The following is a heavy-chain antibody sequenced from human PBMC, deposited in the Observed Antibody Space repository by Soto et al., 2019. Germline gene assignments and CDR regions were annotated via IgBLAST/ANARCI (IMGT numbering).Heavy chain of an antibody. CDR2: IKSKTDGGAI. Sequence: GGSLRLSCAASGFTFSNAWMNWVRQAPGKGLEWVGLIKSKTDGGAIDYPAPVRGRFIISRDDSTNTLYLQMNSLKTEDTAVYYCATAHPRGPDYWGQGTLVTVSS. J-gene: IGHJ4*02. V-gene: IGHV3-15*01. CDR1: GFTFSNAW. D-gene: IGHD5-12*01. CDR3: ATAHPRGPDY.